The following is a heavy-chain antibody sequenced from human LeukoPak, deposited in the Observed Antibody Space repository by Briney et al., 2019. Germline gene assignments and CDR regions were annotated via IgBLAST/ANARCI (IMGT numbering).Heavy chain of an antibody. V-gene: IGHV4-4*07. J-gene: IGHJ4*02. CDR3: ARSHPYGDYDY. Sequence: SETLSLTCTVSGGSISSYYWRWIRQPPGKGLEWIGRIYTSGSTNYNPSLKSRVTMSVDTSKNQFSRKLSSVTAADTAVYYCARSHPYGDYDYWGQGTLVTVSS. CDR1: GGSISSYY. D-gene: IGHD4-17*01. CDR2: IYTSGST.